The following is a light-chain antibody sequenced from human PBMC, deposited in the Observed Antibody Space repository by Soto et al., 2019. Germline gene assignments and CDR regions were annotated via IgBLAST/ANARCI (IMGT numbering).Light chain of an antibody. CDR1: QGIRND. J-gene: IGKJ5*01. V-gene: IGKV1-17*01. CDR3: LQHNNYPPIT. CDR2: DAS. Sequence: DIQMTQSPSSLSASVGDRVTITCPASQGIRNDLAWYQQKPGKAPKRLIYDASSLENGVPSRFSGSGSGTEFTLTISSLQPEDFATYFCLQHNNYPPITFGQGTRLEIK.